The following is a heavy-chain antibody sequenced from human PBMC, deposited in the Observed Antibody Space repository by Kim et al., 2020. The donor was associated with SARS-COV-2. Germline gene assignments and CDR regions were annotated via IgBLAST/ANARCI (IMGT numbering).Heavy chain of an antibody. J-gene: IGHJ6*02. Sequence: ASVKVSCKASGYTFTTYGVTWVRQAPGQGLEWMGWISAYNGNTNYAQELQGRVTMTTDTSTSTAYMELKSLRSDDTAVYYCARTYCSITSCYSYYYYGLDVWGQGTTVTSP. V-gene: IGHV1-18*01. CDR1: GYTFTTYG. D-gene: IGHD2-2*01. CDR3: ARTYCSITSCYSYYYYGLDV. CDR2: ISAYNGNT.